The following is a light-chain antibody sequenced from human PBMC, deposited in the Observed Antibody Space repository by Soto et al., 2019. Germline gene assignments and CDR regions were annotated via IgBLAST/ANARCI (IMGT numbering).Light chain of an antibody. CDR2: DAS. CDR1: QSVSSY. Sequence: EIVLTQSPATLSLSPGERATLSCRASQSVSSYLAWYQQKPGQAPRLLIYDASNRATGIPARFGGSGSGTDFTLTITSLEPEDFAIYYCQQRSGWPATFGGGTKVEIK. CDR3: QQRSGWPAT. J-gene: IGKJ4*01. V-gene: IGKV3-11*01.